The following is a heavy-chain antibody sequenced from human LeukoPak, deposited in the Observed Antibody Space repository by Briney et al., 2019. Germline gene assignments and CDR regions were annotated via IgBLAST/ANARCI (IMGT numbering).Heavy chain of an antibody. Sequence: QPGGSLRLSCAASGFSVTSNYMSWVRQAPGKGLEWASVIYSGGSTYYADSVKGRFTISRDDSKNTLYLQMNSLRAEDTAVYYCARRRGYDSYYFDYWGQGTLVTVSS. V-gene: IGHV3-53*01. CDR3: ARRRGYDSYYFDY. CDR1: GFSVTSNY. CDR2: IYSGGST. J-gene: IGHJ4*02. D-gene: IGHD3-3*01.